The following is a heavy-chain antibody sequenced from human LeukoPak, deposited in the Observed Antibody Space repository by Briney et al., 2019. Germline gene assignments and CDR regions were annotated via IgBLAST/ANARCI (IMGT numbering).Heavy chain of an antibody. D-gene: IGHD3/OR15-3a*01. Sequence: GGSLRLSCAASGFSFSVYEMHWVRQAPGRGLEWVGRIKRKGDDGTIDYAAPVKGRLSISRDDSKNTLYLQMNSLKSEDTAVYYCTAGTGRSDFDYWGQGTLVTVSS. CDR3: TAGTGRSDFDY. J-gene: IGHJ4*02. CDR2: IKRKGDDGTI. CDR1: GFSFSVYE. V-gene: IGHV3-15*01.